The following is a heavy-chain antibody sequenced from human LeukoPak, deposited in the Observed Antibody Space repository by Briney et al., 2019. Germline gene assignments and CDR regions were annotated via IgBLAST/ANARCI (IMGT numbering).Heavy chain of an antibody. Sequence: SETLSLTCAVYGGSFSGYYWSWIRQPPGKGLEWIGYIYYSGSTNYNPSLKSRVTISVDTSKNQFSLKLSSVTAADTAVYYCARGRRDILTGYSFDPWGQGTLVTVSS. V-gene: IGHV4-59*01. CDR3: ARGRRDILTGYSFDP. CDR1: GGSFSGYY. J-gene: IGHJ5*02. CDR2: IYYSGST. D-gene: IGHD3-9*01.